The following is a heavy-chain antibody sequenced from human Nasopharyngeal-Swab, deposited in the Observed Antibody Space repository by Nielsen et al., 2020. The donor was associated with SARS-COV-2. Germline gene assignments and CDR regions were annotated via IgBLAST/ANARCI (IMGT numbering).Heavy chain of an antibody. V-gene: IGHV4-39*01. J-gene: IGHJ4*02. D-gene: IGHD3-22*01. CDR2: MSYRGVT. Sequence: WIRQPPGKGLEWIGSMSYRGVTFYNPSLRNRVTLSVDTSKNLLSLKLDSVTAADTALYYCARHSRVTTVVVVTLFDFWGQGIQVTVSS. CDR3: ARHSRVTTVVVVTLFDF.